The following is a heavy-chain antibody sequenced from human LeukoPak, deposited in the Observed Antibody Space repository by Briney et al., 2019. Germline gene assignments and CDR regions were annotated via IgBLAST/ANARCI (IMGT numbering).Heavy chain of an antibody. CDR2: MYYSGST. CDR1: GYSLNSGYY. Sequence: SETLSLTCSVSGYSLNSGYYWGWVRQPPGRGLEWLGSMYYSGSTLSNPSLKSRVTISVDTSKNQFSLRLTSVTAADTAVYFCARDSTLNLAFDMWGHGALVTVSS. V-gene: IGHV4-38-2*02. J-gene: IGHJ3*02. D-gene: IGHD3-3*02. CDR3: ARDSTLNLAFDM.